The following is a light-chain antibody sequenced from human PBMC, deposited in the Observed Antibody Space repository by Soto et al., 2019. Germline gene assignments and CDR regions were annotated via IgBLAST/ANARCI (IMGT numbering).Light chain of an antibody. CDR3: QQYGNSPPGT. V-gene: IGKV3-20*01. CDR2: GAS. Sequence: EFVVTQSPGTLSLSPRERATLSCRASQSFANSHVAWYQQRRGLPPRFFIYGASNRATGIPDRFSGSGSGADFTLTISRLEPEDFAVYFCQQYGNSPPGTFGQGTRLEIK. J-gene: IGKJ5*01. CDR1: QSFANSH.